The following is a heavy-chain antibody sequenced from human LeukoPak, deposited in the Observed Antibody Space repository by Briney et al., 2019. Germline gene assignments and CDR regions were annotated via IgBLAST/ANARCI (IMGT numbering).Heavy chain of an antibody. V-gene: IGHV4-34*01. CDR1: GGSFSGYY. CDR2: INHSGST. Sequence: PSETLSLTCAVYGGSFSGYYWSWIRQPPGKGLEWIGEINHSGSTNYNPSLKSRVTISVDTSKNQFSLKLSSVTAADTAVYYCARRYYYGSGSYRYGYWGQGTLVTVSS. J-gene: IGHJ4*02. CDR3: ARRYYYGSGSYRYGY. D-gene: IGHD3-10*01.